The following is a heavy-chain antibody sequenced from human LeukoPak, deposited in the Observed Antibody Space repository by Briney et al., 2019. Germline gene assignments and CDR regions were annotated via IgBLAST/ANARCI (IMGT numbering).Heavy chain of an antibody. CDR1: GFSFSDYY. D-gene: IGHD3-10*01. CDR2: ISSSGDTI. J-gene: IGHJ4*02. Sequence: GGSLRLSCAASGFSFSDYYMSWIRQAPGKGLEWVSYISSSGDTIFYADSVKGRFTISRDNAKNSLYLQTNSLRAEDTAVYYCARDLFYYGSGSYSAYWGQGILVTVSS. CDR3: ARDLFYYGSGSYSAY. V-gene: IGHV3-11*01.